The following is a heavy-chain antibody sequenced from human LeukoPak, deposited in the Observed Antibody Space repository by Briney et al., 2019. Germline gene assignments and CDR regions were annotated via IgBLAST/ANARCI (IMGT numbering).Heavy chain of an antibody. J-gene: IGHJ6*03. V-gene: IGHV3-7*01. CDR3: ARSGIYCSSTSCYYYYMDV. CDR2: IKQDGSEK. CDR1: GFTFSSYW. D-gene: IGHD2-2*01. Sequence: PGGSLRLSCAASGFTFSSYWMSWVRQAPGKGLEWVANIKQDGSEKYYVDSVKGRFTISRDNAKNTLYLQMNSLRAEDTAVYYCARSGIYCSSTSCYYYYMDVWGKGTTVTVSS.